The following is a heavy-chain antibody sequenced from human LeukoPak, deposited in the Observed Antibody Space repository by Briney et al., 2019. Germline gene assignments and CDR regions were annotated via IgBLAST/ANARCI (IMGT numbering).Heavy chain of an antibody. J-gene: IGHJ4*02. D-gene: IGHD3-3*01. Sequence: GGSLRLSCAASGFTFSSYGMHWVRQAPGKGLEWVAFIRYDGSNKYYADSVKGRFTISRDNSKNTLYLQMNSLRAEDTAVYYCAKDFWSGYNYFDYWGQGTLVTVSS. CDR1: GFTFSSYG. CDR2: IRYDGSNK. V-gene: IGHV3-30*02. CDR3: AKDFWSGYNYFDY.